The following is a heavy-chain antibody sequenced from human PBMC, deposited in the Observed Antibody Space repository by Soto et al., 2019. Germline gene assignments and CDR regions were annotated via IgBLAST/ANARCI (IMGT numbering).Heavy chain of an antibody. Sequence: EVQLVESGGGLVQPGGSLRLSCAASGLTFSSNWMNWVRQAPGRGLECVANIKQDGNEKYYVDSVKGRFTISRDNAKNSLYLQMNSLRAEDTAVYYCARVVGAPTWFDPWGQGTLVTVSS. D-gene: IGHD1-26*01. CDR2: IKQDGNEK. J-gene: IGHJ5*02. V-gene: IGHV3-7*04. CDR3: ARVVGAPTWFDP. CDR1: GLTFSSNW.